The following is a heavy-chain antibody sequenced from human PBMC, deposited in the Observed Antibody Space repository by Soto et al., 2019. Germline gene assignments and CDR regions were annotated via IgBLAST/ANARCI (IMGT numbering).Heavy chain of an antibody. Sequence: GGSLRLSCAASGFTFSSYAMSWVRQAPGKGLEWVSAISGSGGSTYYADSVKGRFTIPRDNSKNTLYLQMNSLRAEDTAVYYCAKEYFKSIAAAGTVRAFDIWGQGTMVTVSS. V-gene: IGHV3-23*01. D-gene: IGHD6-13*01. CDR1: GFTFSSYA. CDR3: AKEYFKSIAAAGTVRAFDI. J-gene: IGHJ3*02. CDR2: ISGSGGST.